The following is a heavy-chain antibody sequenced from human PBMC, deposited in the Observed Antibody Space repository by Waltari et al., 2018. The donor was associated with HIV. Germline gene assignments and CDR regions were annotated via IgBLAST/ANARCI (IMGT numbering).Heavy chain of an antibody. D-gene: IGHD6-13*01. J-gene: IGHJ6*02. CDR3: ARRSSGGMDV. Sequence: QIQLVQSGSVLKKPGASVKVACKTSGYIFTDFALNWVRQAPGQGLEWMGWVNPNSGGTNYAQKFQGRVTMTRDTSISTAYMELSRLRSDDTAVYYCARRSSGGMDVWGQGTTVTVSS. CDR2: VNPNSGGT. CDR1: GYIFTDFA. V-gene: IGHV1-2*02.